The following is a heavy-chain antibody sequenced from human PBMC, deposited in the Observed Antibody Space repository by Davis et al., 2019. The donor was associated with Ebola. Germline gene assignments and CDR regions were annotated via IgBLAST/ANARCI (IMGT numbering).Heavy chain of an antibody. V-gene: IGHV1-69*04. Sequence: AASVKVSCKASGGTFSSYAISWVRQAPGQGLEWMGRIIPILGIANYAQKLQGRVTMTTDTSTSTAYMELRSLRSDDTAVYYCARAIPNSPFDYWGQGTLVTVSS. J-gene: IGHJ4*02. CDR3: ARAIPNSPFDY. CDR2: IIPILGIA. CDR1: GGTFSSYA.